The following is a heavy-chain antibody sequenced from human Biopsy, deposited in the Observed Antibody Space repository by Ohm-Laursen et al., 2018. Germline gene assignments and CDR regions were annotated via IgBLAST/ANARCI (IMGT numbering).Heavy chain of an antibody. Sequence: TQTLTLTGSFSGFSLSARGMCVSWIRQAPGKALEWLARVDWDDYKDYSASLQTKLSISKDTSNDQVVLTVNNVDPADTASYYCARTPILIVSAGLVYRHRRHLQGMDVWGQGIAVTVS. CDR1: GFSLSARGMC. CDR2: VDWDDYK. CDR3: ARTPILIVSAGLVYRHRRHLQGMDV. V-gene: IGHV2-70*11. D-gene: IGHD3-3*01. J-gene: IGHJ6*02.